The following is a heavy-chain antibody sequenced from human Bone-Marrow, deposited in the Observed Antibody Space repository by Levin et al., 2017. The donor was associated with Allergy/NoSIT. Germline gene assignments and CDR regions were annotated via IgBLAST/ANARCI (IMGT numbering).Heavy chain of an antibody. D-gene: IGHD2-2*01. V-gene: IGHV1-18*01. CDR1: GYNFNTYA. CDR3: ARDSTPYCSSSSCYRRKWFDP. Sequence: GESLKISCKASGYNFNTYALSWVRLAPGQGLEWMGWISTFSGDIKYAQRFQGRVTMTTDTSTSTAYMELRGLRSDDTALYYCARDSTPYCSSSSCYRRKWFDPWGQGTLVTVSS. J-gene: IGHJ5*02. CDR2: ISTFSGDI.